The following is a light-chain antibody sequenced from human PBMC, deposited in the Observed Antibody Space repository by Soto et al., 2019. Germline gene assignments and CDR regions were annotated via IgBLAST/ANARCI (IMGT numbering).Light chain of an antibody. CDR2: GAS. J-gene: IGKJ1*01. Sequence: EIVMTQSPATLSVSPGERATLSCRASQSVSTNLVWYQQKPGQAPRLLICGASTRATGVPGRFSGTGSGTEFTLTISSLQSEDSAVYYCQQYNHWWTFGQGTKVEI. V-gene: IGKV3-15*01. CDR3: QQYNHWWT. CDR1: QSVSTN.